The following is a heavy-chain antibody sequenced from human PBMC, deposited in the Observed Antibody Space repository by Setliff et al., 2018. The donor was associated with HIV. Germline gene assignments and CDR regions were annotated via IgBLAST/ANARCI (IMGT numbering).Heavy chain of an antibody. V-gene: IGHV4-61*02. D-gene: IGHD3-16*01. CDR1: SDSISSGSYY. Sequence: SETLSLTCSVSSDSISSGSYYWSWIRLPAGKGLEWIGRIHTSRSTNYNPPLKSRLTISIGTSKNQFSLTLNSFTATKTAVYYCARRTFGSGRIDPWGQGTLVTVSS. J-gene: IGHJ5*02. CDR2: IHTSRST. CDR3: ARRTFGSGRIDP.